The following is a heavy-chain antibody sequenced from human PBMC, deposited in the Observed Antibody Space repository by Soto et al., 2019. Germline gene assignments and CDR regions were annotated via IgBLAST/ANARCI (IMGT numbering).Heavy chain of an antibody. V-gene: IGHV1-18*01. Sequence: QVHLVQSGAEVKKPGASVNVSCKTSGYTFTRNGISWVRQAPGQGLEWMGWISPNSGNTRYAQKLQDRVIMTTDTSTSTAYMELRSLRSDDTAVYYCVKDRDSNRWPSRDVWGPGTRVTVSS. CDR3: VKDRDSNRWPSRDV. CDR2: ISPNSGNT. J-gene: IGHJ6*02. CDR1: GYTFTRNG. D-gene: IGHD3-22*01.